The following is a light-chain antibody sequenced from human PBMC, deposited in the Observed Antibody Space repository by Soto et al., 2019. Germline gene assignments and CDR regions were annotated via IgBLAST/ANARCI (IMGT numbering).Light chain of an antibody. CDR2: KAS. CDR1: QTIYSW. V-gene: IGKV1-5*03. J-gene: IGKJ1*01. CDR3: QQYNLHSPWT. Sequence: DIQMTQSPSALSASVGDRVTITCRASQTIYSWLAWYQKKPGKAPKLLIYKASSLESGVPSRFSGSASGTEFTLTISRLQPDDFATYYCQQYNLHSPWTFGQGTKVDIK.